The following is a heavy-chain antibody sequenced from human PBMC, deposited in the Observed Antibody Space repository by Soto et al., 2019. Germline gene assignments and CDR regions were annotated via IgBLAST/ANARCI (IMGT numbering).Heavy chain of an antibody. CDR3: AYGDSRGPFDS. J-gene: IGHJ4*02. V-gene: IGHV4-59*01. CDR2: IYNSGST. CDR1: GGSISSYY. D-gene: IGHD4-17*01. Sequence: TSETLSLTCTVSGGSISSYYWSWIRQPPGKGLEWIGYIYNSGSTYYNPSLKSRVTISVDTSKNQFSLKLSSVTAADTAVYYCAYGDSRGPFDSWGQGXLVTVSS.